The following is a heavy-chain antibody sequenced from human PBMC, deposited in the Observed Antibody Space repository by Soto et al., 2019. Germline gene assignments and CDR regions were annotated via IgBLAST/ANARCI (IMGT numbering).Heavy chain of an antibody. J-gene: IGHJ6*02. D-gene: IGHD3-3*01. CDR2: IYHSGKT. CDR1: GYSISTGYY. V-gene: IGHV4-38-2*02. CDR3: ARDGVERIKIFGVVAPYGMDV. Sequence: PSETLSLTCAVSGYSISTGYYWGWIRQAPGKGLEWIGSIYHSGKTYYNPSLKRRVTISVDTSKNQFSLKLSSVTAADTAVYYCARDGVERIKIFGVVAPYGMDVWGQGTTVTVSS.